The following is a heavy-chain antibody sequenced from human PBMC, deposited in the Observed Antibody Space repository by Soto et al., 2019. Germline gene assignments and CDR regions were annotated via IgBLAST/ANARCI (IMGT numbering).Heavy chain of an antibody. CDR3: TRDASRDSSARGWFDP. V-gene: IGHV3-21*01. Sequence: GGSLRLSCAASGFTFRSFTMNWVRQAPGQGLEWVSTISSNSAYIYYTDALRGRITISRDNAKNSLHLQMNSLRAEDTAVYYCTRDASRDSSARGWFDPWGPGTLVTVSS. D-gene: IGHD6-13*01. CDR1: GFTFRSFT. CDR2: ISSNSAYI. J-gene: IGHJ5*02.